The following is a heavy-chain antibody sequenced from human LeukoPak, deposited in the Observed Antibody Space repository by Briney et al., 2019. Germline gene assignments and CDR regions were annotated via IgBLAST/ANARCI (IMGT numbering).Heavy chain of an antibody. J-gene: IGHJ4*02. CDR3: VLRGAVAAADF. Sequence: PGGSLRLSCAASGFTFSSYEMNWVRQAPGKGLEWVSYISSSGSPIYYADSVEGRFTISRDNAKNSLYLQMNSLRAEDTADYYCVLRGAVAAADFWGQGTLVTVSS. CDR2: ISSSGSPI. V-gene: IGHV3-48*03. CDR1: GFTFSSYE. D-gene: IGHD6-19*01.